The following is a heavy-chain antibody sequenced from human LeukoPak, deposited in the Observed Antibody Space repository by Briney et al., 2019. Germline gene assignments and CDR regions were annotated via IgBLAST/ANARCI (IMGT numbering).Heavy chain of an antibody. V-gene: IGHV1-69*04. CDR3: TRLVAGGFDS. J-gene: IGHJ4*02. CDR2: ITPLLDST. Sequence: GASVKVSCKFSGGSISNYAVSWVRQAPGQGLEWMGRITPLLDSTKYAERFEDRVTISADKSANTVYIEVADLRFEDTAMYFCTRLVAGGFDSWGRGTLLTVSS. D-gene: IGHD1-26*01. CDR1: GGSISNYA.